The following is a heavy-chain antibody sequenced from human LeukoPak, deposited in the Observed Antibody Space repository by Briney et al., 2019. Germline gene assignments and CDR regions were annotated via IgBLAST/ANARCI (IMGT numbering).Heavy chain of an antibody. CDR3: AKDRAGSWAIDY. V-gene: IGHV3-30*18. Sequence: GGSLRLSCAASGFTFSTYNMHWVRPAPGKGLEWVAVISYDGSNKYYADSVKGRFTISRDDSKNTLYLEMNSLNAEDTAVYYCAKDRAGSWAIDYWGQGTLVTVSS. CDR2: ISYDGSNK. D-gene: IGHD6-13*01. J-gene: IGHJ4*02. CDR1: GFTFSTYN.